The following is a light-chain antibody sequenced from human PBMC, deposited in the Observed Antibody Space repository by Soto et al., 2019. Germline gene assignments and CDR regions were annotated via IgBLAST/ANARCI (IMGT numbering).Light chain of an antibody. J-gene: IGLJ1*01. CDR2: DND. CDR3: GAWEGNLNFYV. Sequence: QSVLTQPPSVSAAPGQKVSISCSGSTSNIAKNHVSWYQRLPGTAPKLLFYDNDKRPSGIPDRFSASKSATSSTLDITGLQAGEEADYFCGAWEGNLNFYVFGTGTKVTVL. CDR1: TSNIAKNH. V-gene: IGLV1-51*01.